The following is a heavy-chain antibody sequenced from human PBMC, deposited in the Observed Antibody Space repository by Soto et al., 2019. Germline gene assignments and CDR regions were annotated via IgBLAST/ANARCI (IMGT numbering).Heavy chain of an antibody. D-gene: IGHD4-17*01. J-gene: IGHJ6*01. V-gene: IGHV4-59*01. CDR1: GGSISSYY. CDR3: ATHFYGAYVVEC. Sequence: SETLSLPWTVSGGSISSYYWSWILQTPGKGLEWIGYIYYSGSTNYNPSLKSRVTISVDPSKNQFSLKLSSVTAADTPVYYCATHFYGAYVVECWGQGTTVTLSS. CDR2: IYYSGST.